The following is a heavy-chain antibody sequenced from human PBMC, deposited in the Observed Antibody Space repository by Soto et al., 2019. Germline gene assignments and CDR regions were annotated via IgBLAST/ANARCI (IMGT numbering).Heavy chain of an antibody. CDR3: AREGAGYCSGGSCPGVGVFDY. D-gene: IGHD2-15*01. J-gene: IGHJ4*02. CDR2: IWYDGSNK. V-gene: IGHV3-33*01. Sequence: GSLRLSCAASGFTFSSYGMHWVRQAPGKGLEWVAVIWYDGSNKYYADSVKGRFTISRDNSKNTLYLQMNSLRAEDTAVYYCAREGAGYCSGGSCPGVGVFDYWGQGTLVTVSS. CDR1: GFTFSSYG.